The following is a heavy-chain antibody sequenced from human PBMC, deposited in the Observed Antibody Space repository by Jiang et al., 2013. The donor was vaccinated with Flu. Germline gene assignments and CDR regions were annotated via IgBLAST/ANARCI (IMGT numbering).Heavy chain of an antibody. CDR3: ARDATYSSGWYNSGRGFDY. Sequence: LVESGAEVKKPGASVKVSCKASGYTFTSYYMHWVRQAPGQGLEWMGIINPSGGSTSYAQKFQGRVTMTRDTSTSTVYMELSSLRSEDTAVYYCARDATYSSGWYNSGRGFDYWGQGTLVTVSS. D-gene: IGHD6-19*01. J-gene: IGHJ4*02. CDR1: GYTFTSYY. CDR2: INPSGGST. V-gene: IGHV1-46*01.